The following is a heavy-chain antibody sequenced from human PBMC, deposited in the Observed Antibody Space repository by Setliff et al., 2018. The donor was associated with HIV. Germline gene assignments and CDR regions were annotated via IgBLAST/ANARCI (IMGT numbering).Heavy chain of an antibody. Sequence: PSETLSLTCTVSGGSVSTSSYSWGWIRPPPEKGLEWLGTLYQTGKTYYNSSLNSRVTIAVDTSKDQFSLNLSTVTAADTAVYYCGRVAGYCAPSRCYGYNAFDIWGPGTMVTVSS. CDR1: GGSVSTSSYS. V-gene: IGHV4-39*01. J-gene: IGHJ3*02. D-gene: IGHD2-15*01. CDR3: GRVAGYCAPSRCYGYNAFDI. CDR2: LYQTGKT.